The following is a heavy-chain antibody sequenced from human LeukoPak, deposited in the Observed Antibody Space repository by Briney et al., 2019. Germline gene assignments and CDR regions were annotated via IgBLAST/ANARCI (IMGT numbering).Heavy chain of an antibody. CDR3: ARGRNYYENTGYYYYFDY. CDR2: INHSGYT. J-gene: IGHJ4*02. Sequence: SETLSLTCAVSGGSFSGYYRSWIRQPPGKGLEWTGEINHSGYTTYNPSLKSRDTMSVDMSKYQFSLKLSSVTAADTAVYYCARGRNYYENTGYYYYFDYWGQGTLVTVSS. V-gene: IGHV4-34*01. D-gene: IGHD3-22*01. CDR1: GGSFSGYY.